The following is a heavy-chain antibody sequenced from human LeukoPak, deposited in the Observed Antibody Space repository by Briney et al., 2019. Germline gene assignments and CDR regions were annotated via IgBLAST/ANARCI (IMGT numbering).Heavy chain of an antibody. Sequence: GGSLRLSCAASGFTFSSYGMHWVRQAPGKGPEWVAVISYDGSNKYYADSVKGRFTISRDNSKNTLYLQMNSLRAEDTAVYYCAKERTAMATYYFDYWGQGTLVTVSS. CDR3: AKERTAMATYYFDY. V-gene: IGHV3-30*18. CDR2: ISYDGSNK. D-gene: IGHD5-18*01. CDR1: GFTFSSYG. J-gene: IGHJ4*02.